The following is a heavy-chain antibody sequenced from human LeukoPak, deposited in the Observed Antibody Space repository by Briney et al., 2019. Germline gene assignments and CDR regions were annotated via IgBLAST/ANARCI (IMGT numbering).Heavy chain of an antibody. CDR1: GFTFSTYA. V-gene: IGHV3-33*08. CDR2: IWYDGSNK. CDR3: AREGPRGNSQFDY. D-gene: IGHD2/OR15-2a*01. J-gene: IGHJ4*02. Sequence: GGSLRLSCAASGFTFSTYAMSWVRQAPGKGLEWVALIWYDGSNKYYTDSVKGRLTISRDNSKDTLFLQMNSLRAEDTAVYYCAREGPRGNSQFDYWGQGTLVTVSS.